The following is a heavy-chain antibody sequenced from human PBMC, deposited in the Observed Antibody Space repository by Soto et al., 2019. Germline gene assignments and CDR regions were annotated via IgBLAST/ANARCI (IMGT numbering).Heavy chain of an antibody. J-gene: IGHJ4*02. CDR1: GFTFSSYS. V-gene: IGHV3-21*01. CDR3: ARDDEQWLVHDY. D-gene: IGHD6-19*01. Sequence: PGGSLRLSCAASGFTFSSYSMNWVRQAPGKGLEWVSSISSSSSYIYYADSVKGRFTISRDNAKNSLYLQMNSLRAEDTAVYYCARDDEQWLVHDYWGQGTLVTDSS. CDR2: ISSSSSYI.